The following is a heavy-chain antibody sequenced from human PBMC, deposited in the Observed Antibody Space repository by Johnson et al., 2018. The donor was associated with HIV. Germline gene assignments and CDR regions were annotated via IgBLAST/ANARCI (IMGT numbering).Heavy chain of an antibody. CDR2: IYSGGST. Sequence: EVQLVESGGGLIQPGGSLRLSCAASGFTVSSNYMSWVRQAPGKGLEWVSVIYSGGSTYYADSVKGRFTISRDNSKNTLYLQMNSRRAEDTAVYYCAREITMVQGVIISLAFDIWGQGTMVTVSS. V-gene: IGHV3-66*03. CDR3: AREITMVQGVIISLAFDI. J-gene: IGHJ3*02. D-gene: IGHD3-10*01. CDR1: GFTVSSNY.